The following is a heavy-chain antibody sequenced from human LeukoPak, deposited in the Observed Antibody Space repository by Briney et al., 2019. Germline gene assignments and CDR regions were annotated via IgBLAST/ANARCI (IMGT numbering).Heavy chain of an antibody. J-gene: IGHJ6*03. CDR1: GFTFSSYV. V-gene: IGHV3-21*01. Sequence: GGSLRLSCAASGFTFSSYVMHWVRQAPGKGLEWVSSISGSSSYIYYADSMKGRFTISRDNAKNSLYLQMNSLRAEDTAVYYCASRIAAAGTGYMDVWGTGTTVTVSS. CDR2: ISGSSSYI. CDR3: ASRIAAAGTGYMDV. D-gene: IGHD6-13*01.